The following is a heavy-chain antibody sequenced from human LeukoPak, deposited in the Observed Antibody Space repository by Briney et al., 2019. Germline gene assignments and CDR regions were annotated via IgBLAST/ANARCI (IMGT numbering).Heavy chain of an antibody. CDR1: GFTFSSYG. J-gene: IGHJ4*02. Sequence: GGSLRLACVASGFTFSSYGMHWVRQAAGKGLVWVSRINSDGSSTTYADSVKGRFTISRDNAENTLYLQMNSLRAEDTAMYYCARQYSYDSSGYYPWDYWGQGTLVTVSS. CDR3: ARQYSYDSSGYYPWDY. V-gene: IGHV3-74*01. D-gene: IGHD3-22*01. CDR2: INSDGSST.